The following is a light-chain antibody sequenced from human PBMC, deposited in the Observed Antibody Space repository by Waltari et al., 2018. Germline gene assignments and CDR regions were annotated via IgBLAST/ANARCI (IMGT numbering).Light chain of an antibody. CDR3: QQYDDNVVT. V-gene: IGKV4-1*01. CDR2: WAS. J-gene: IGKJ3*01. CDR1: QSLLYSSNNKNY. Sequence: DVVMTQSPDSLAVSLGERATINCKSSQSLLYSSNNKNYLAWYQQKPGQPPKLLIYWASTRESGVPDRFSGSGSGTDFTLTISSLQAEDVAVYYCQQYDDNVVTFGPGTKVDIK.